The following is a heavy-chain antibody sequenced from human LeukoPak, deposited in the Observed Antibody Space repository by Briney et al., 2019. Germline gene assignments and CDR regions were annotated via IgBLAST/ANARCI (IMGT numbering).Heavy chain of an antibody. CDR3: AGVTRDSSRPLDY. J-gene: IGHJ4*02. CDR2: ISYSGST. D-gene: IGHD3-22*01. CDR1: GGSISSNSYY. Sequence: PSETLSLTCTVSGGSISSNSYYWGWIRQPPGKGLEWIGSISYSGSTYYNASLKSRVTISVDTSKNQFSLKLSPVTAADTAVYYCAGVTRDSSRPLDYWGQGTLVTVSS. V-gene: IGHV4-39*01.